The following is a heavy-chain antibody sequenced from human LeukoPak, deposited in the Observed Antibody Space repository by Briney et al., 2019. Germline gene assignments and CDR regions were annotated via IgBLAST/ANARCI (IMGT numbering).Heavy chain of an antibody. Sequence: ESGPTLVKPTQPLTLTCTFSGFSLSTSGVGVGWIRQPPGKALEWLALIYWNDDKRYSPSLKSRLTITKDTSKNQVVLTMTNMDPVDTATYYCAHRVLFAAAGYNWFDPWGQGTLVTVSS. D-gene: IGHD6-13*01. CDR1: GFSLSTSGVG. CDR3: AHRVLFAAAGYNWFDP. CDR2: IYWNDDK. V-gene: IGHV2-5*01. J-gene: IGHJ5*02.